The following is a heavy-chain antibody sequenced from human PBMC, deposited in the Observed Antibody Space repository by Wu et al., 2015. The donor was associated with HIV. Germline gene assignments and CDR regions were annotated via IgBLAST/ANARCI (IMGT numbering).Heavy chain of an antibody. J-gene: IGHJ4*02. Sequence: QVQLVQSGAEVKKPGSSVKVSCKASGGTFSSYVISWVRQAPGQGLEWMGGIIPIFTTAHYAQKFQGRVTITTDDSTSTAYMELSSLRSEDTAVYYCARDLVETMWYCSGGSCYPGATWGQGTLVTVSS. CDR1: GGTFSSYV. V-gene: IGHV1-69*05. CDR2: IIPIFTTA. D-gene: IGHD2-15*01. CDR3: ARDLVETMWYCSGGSCYPGAT.